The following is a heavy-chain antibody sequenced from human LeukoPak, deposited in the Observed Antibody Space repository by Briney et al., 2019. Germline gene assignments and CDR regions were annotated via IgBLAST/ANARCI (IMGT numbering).Heavy chain of an antibody. V-gene: IGHV3-33*01. CDR1: GFTFSSYA. J-gene: IGHJ3*02. Sequence: GGPLRLSCAASGFTFSSYAMHGVRQAPGKGLEWVAVIWYDGINKYYVDSVKGRFTISRDNSKNTLSLQMNSLRAEDTAVYYCARVNYDYGAYVGAFDIWGQGTMVTVSS. CDR3: ARVNYDYGAYVGAFDI. D-gene: IGHD4-17*01. CDR2: IWYDGINK.